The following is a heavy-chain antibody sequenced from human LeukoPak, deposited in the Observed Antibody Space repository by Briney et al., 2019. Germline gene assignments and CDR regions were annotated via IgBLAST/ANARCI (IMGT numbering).Heavy chain of an antibody. Sequence: PGGPLRLSCAASGFTFSYYEWNWVGQPPGKGREWVSYISNSGATIYSADSVKGRFTISRDNAKSSLFLQMNSLRAEDTGVYYCARATFSSSGHSYWGQGTLVTVSS. J-gene: IGHJ4*02. CDR1: GFTFSYYE. D-gene: IGHD6-13*01. CDR3: ARATFSSSGHSY. V-gene: IGHV3-48*03. CDR2: ISNSGATI.